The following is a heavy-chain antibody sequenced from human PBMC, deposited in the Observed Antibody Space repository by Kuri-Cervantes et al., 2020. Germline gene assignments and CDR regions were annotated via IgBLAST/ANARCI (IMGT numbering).Heavy chain of an antibody. Sequence: GGSLRLSCGGSGFRFTSYAMHWVRQAPGKGLEWVALISYNGTETYYADSVKGRFTISRDNSKKTIYLQMNTLTVEDTAVYYCALRRANWGSSSLDYWGQGTLVTVSS. V-gene: IGHV3-30*04. CDR2: ISYNGTET. CDR3: ALRRANWGSSSLDY. D-gene: IGHD7-27*01. J-gene: IGHJ4*02. CDR1: GFRFTSYA.